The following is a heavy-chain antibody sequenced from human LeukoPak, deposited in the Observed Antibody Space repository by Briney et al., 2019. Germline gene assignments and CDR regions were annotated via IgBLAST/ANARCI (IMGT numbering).Heavy chain of an antibody. CDR1: GFRFSYHD. D-gene: IGHD1-14*01. V-gene: IGHV3-64*02. CDR2: IGAAGAHT. Sequence: GGSLRLSCSASGFRFSYHDMHWVRQAPGKGLEFVSSIGAAGAHTFYADSVKGRFTISRDNFQSTMYLQMDGLRPEDSAVYYCARELGGTKTGGFDIWGQGTVVTVSS. J-gene: IGHJ3*02. CDR3: ARELGGTKTGGFDI.